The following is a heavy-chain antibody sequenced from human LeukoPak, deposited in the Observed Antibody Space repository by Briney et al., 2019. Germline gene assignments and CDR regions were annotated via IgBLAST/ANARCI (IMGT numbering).Heavy chain of an antibody. Sequence: GSLRLSCAASGFTVSSNYMSWVRQAPGKGLEWVSVIYSGGSTYYADSVKGRFTISRDNSKNTLYLQMNSLRAEDTAVYYCASKSRGGYFDYWGQGALVTVSS. D-gene: IGHD3-16*01. CDR2: IYSGGST. J-gene: IGHJ4*02. CDR1: GFTVSSNY. CDR3: ASKSRGGYFDY. V-gene: IGHV3-53*01.